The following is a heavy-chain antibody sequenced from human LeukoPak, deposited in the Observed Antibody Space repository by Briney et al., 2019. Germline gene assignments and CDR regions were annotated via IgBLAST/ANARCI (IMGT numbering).Heavy chain of an antibody. CDR1: GFTFSRYW. CDR2: LQQDGRDK. V-gene: IGHV3-7*01. J-gene: IGHJ4*02. CDR3: ARDHRGGGDY. D-gene: IGHD3-16*01. Sequence: GGALRLSCAASGFTFSRYWMSWVRQAPGRGVEGVAILQQDGRDKYYFDTVKGRFTIYKYNSKDTLQLHINSPRAEDTAVYYCARDHRGGGDYWGQGTMVAVSS.